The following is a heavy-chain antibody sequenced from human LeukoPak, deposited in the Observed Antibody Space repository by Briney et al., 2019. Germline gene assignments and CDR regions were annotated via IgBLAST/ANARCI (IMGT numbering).Heavy chain of an antibody. CDR1: GFTFSSYS. CDR2: ISSRGSYI. J-gene: IGHJ6*03. V-gene: IGHV3-21*01. Sequence: GGSLRLSCAASGFTFSSYSMNWVRQAPGKGLEWVSSISSRGSYIYYADSVKGRFTISRDNAENSLYLQMNSLRAEDTAVYYCARADHYYYYYMDVWGKGTTVTISS. CDR3: ARADHYYYYYMDV.